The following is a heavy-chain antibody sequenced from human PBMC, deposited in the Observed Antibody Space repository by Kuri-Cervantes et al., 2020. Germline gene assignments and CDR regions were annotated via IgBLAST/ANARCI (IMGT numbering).Heavy chain of an antibody. Sequence: GESLKISCAASGFTFSSYAMHWVRQAPGKGLEWVAVISYDGSNKYYADSVKGRFTISRDNSKNTLYLQMNSLRAEDTAVYYCAKDQWDHYYDSSGYSSVYYGMDVWGQGTTVTVSS. CDR3: AKDQWDHYYDSSGYSSVYYGMDV. V-gene: IGHV3-30*04. D-gene: IGHD3-22*01. J-gene: IGHJ6*02. CDR2: ISYDGSNK. CDR1: GFTFSSYA.